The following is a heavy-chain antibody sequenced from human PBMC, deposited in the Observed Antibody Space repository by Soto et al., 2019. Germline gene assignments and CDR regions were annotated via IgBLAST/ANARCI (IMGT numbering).Heavy chain of an antibody. D-gene: IGHD6-25*01. J-gene: IGHJ6*02. CDR1: GYTFTGYY. CDR2: IKPNSGGT. Sequence: ASVKVSFKASGYTFTGYYMHWVRQAPGQGLEWMGWIKPNSGGTNYAQKFQGRVTMTRDTSISTAYMELSRLRSDDTAVYYCERYYYGMDVWGQGTTVTVSS. V-gene: IGHV1-2*02. CDR3: ERYYYGMDV.